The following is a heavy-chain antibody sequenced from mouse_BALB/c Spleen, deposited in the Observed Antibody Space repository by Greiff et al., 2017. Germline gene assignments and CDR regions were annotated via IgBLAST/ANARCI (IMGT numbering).Heavy chain of an antibody. J-gene: IGHJ4*01. CDR2: INPSTGYT. CDR1: GYTFTSYW. V-gene: IGHV1-7*01. CDR3: ARWRGLPYAMDY. Sequence: QVQLQQSGAELAKPGASVKMSCKASGYTFTSYWMHWVKQRPGQGLEWIGYINPSTGYTEYNQKFKDKATLTADKSSSTAYIQLSSLTSEDSAVYYCARWRGLPYAMDYWGQGTSVTVSS. D-gene: IGHD5-5*01.